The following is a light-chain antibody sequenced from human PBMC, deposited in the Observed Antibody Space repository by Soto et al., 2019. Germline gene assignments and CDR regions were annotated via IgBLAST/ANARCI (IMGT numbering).Light chain of an antibody. V-gene: IGLV2-14*01. Sequence: QSVLTQPASVSGSPGQSITISCTGTSGDIGSYNRVSWYQQHPGKAPKLIIYEVTDRHSGVSNRISGSKSGNTASLTISGLQAEDESEYYCSSYTNSTARACVFRPGTKLTVL. J-gene: IGLJ1*01. CDR1: SGDIGSYNR. CDR3: SSYTNSTARACV. CDR2: EVT.